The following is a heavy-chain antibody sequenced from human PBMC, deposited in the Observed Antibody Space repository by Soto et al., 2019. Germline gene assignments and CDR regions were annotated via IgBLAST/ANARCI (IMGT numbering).Heavy chain of an antibody. D-gene: IGHD3-16*01. J-gene: IGHJ4*02. V-gene: IGHV4-59*01. Sequence: PSETLSLTCTVSGGSISSYYWSWIRQPPGKGLEWIGYIYYSGSTNYNPSLKSRVTISVDTSKNQFSLKLSSVTAADTAVYYCARDFTHSGGGFLFDYWAQRTLVTVSS. CDR2: IYYSGST. CDR1: GGSISSYY. CDR3: ARDFTHSGGGFLFDY.